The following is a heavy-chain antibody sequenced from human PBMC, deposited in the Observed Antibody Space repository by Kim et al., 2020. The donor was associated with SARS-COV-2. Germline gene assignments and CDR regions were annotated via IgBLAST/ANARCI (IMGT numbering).Heavy chain of an antibody. V-gene: IGHV3-53*01. Sequence: GGSLRLSCVVSEVSVSVDDVSWVRQAPGKGLEWVSVIYTGGETDYLDSVVSRFNISRDNSQNVLFLQMNSRVSVDTAVYYCARPVAAAGPRYWGQG. CDR1: EVSVSVDD. CDR3: ARPVAAAGPRY. CDR2: IYTGGET. J-gene: IGHJ4*02. D-gene: IGHD6-13*01.